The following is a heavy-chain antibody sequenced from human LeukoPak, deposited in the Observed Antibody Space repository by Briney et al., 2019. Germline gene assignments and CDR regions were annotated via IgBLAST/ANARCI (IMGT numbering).Heavy chain of an antibody. CDR1: GYIFTGYY. J-gene: IGHJ4*02. D-gene: IGHD5-24*01. V-gene: IGHV1-2*02. CDR3: ARGQRWLQPLDY. Sequence: ASVKVSCKASGYIFTGYYIHWVRQAPGQGLEWMGWINPNSRGTNYAQKFQGRVTMTRDTSINTAYMEVSRLRSDDTAVYYCARGQRWLQPLDYWGQGTLVTVSS. CDR2: INPNSRGT.